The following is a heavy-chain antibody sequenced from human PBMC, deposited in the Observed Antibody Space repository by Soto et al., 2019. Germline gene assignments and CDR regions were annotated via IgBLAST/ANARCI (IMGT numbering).Heavy chain of an antibody. J-gene: IGHJ6*03. CDR3: ARVDYYYYYYMDV. D-gene: IGHD3-9*01. CDR1: GGSISSYY. Sequence: SETLSLTCTVSGGSISSYYWSWIRQPPGKGLEWIGYIYYSGSTNYNPSLKSRVTISVDTSKNQFSLKLSSVTAADTAVYYCARVDYYYYYYMDVWGKGTTVTVSS. V-gene: IGHV4-59*01. CDR2: IYYSGST.